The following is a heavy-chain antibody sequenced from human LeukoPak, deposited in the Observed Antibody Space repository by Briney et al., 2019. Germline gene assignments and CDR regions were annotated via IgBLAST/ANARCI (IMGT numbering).Heavy chain of an antibody. V-gene: IGHV3-7*05. D-gene: IGHD6-13*01. Sequence: GGSLRLSCAASGFTFSSHSMNWVRQAPGKGLEWVANIKEDGSEKNYVDSVKGRFTISRDNAKNSLCLQMNSLRAEDTAVYYCVAAGGYWGQGALVTVSS. J-gene: IGHJ4*02. CDR3: VAAGGY. CDR2: IKEDGSEK. CDR1: GFTFSSHS.